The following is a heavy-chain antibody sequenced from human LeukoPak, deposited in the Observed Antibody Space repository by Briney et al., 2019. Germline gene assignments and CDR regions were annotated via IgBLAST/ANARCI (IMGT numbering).Heavy chain of an antibody. Sequence: ASVKVSCKVSGYTLTELSMHWVRQAPGKGLEWMGGFDPEDGETIYAQKFQGRVTMTEDTSTDTAYMELSRLRSEDTAVYYCATAAGFGEFYYFDYWGQGTLVTVSS. D-gene: IGHD3-10*01. J-gene: IGHJ4*02. CDR1: GYTLTELS. V-gene: IGHV1-24*01. CDR2: FDPEDGET. CDR3: ATAAGFGEFYYFDY.